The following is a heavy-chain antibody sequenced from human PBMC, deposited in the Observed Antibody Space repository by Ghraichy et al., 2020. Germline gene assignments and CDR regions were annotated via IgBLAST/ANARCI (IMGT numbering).Heavy chain of an antibody. D-gene: IGHD2-15*01. V-gene: IGHV1-8*01. CDR2: MNPNSGNT. J-gene: IGHJ6*04. CDR1: GYTFTNYD. CDR3: ARVSGCSGGTCYRMDV. Sequence: ASVKVSCKASGYTFTNYDINWVRQATGQGLEWMGWMNPNSGNTGYAQKFQGRVTMSSNTSISTAYMELGSLTSEDTAVYYCARVSGCSGGTCYRMDVWGKGTTVTVSS.